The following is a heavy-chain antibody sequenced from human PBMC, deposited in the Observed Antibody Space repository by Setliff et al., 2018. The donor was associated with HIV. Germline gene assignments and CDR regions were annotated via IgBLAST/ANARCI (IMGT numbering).Heavy chain of an antibody. CDR3: ARRLVGATAQPDY. D-gene: IGHD1-26*01. CDR2: INPGDSDT. CDR1: GYRFTSYW. J-gene: IGHJ4*02. V-gene: IGHV5-51*01. Sequence: GESLKISCKGFGYRFTSYWIGWARHMPGKGLEWMGIINPGDSDTRYSPSFQGQVTISADKSISTAYLQWSSLKASDTAMYYCARRLVGATAQPDYWGQGTLVTVSS.